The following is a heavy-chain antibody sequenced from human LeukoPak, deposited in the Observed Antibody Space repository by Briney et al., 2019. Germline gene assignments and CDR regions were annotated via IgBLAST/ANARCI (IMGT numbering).Heavy chain of an antibody. J-gene: IGHJ4*02. D-gene: IGHD3-22*01. CDR1: GFTFSSYA. CDR2: ISYDGSNK. V-gene: IGHV3-30*04. Sequence: GRSLRLSCAASGFTFSSYAMHWVRQAPGKGLEWVAVISYDGSNKYYADSVKGRFTISRDNSKNTLYLQMNSLRAEDTAVYYCARDGSTVGGGYYYWFDYWGQGTLVTVSS. CDR3: ARDGSTVGGGYYYWFDY.